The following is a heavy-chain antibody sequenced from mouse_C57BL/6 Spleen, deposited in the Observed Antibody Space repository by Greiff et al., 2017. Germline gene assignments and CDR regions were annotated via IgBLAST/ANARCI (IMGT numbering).Heavy chain of an antibody. CDR1: GYTFTSYW. D-gene: IGHD2-4*01. CDR2: IYPSDSET. Sequence: VQLQESGAELVRPGSSVKLSCKASGYTFTSYWMDWVKQRPGQGLEWIGNIYPSDSETHYNQKFKDKATLTVDKSSSTAYMQLSSLTSEDSAVYYCARGPFGYDYDGGYFDYWGQGTTLTVSS. CDR3: ARGPFGYDYDGGYFDY. J-gene: IGHJ2*01. V-gene: IGHV1-61*01.